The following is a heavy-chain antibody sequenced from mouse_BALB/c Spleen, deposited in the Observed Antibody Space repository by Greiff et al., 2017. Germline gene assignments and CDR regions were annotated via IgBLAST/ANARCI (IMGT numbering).Heavy chain of an antibody. J-gene: IGHJ2*01. Sequence: VQLQQSGAELMKPGASVKISCKATGYTFSSYWIEWVKQRPGHGLEWIGEILPGSGSTNYNEKFKGKATFTADTSSNTAYMQLSSLTSEDSAVYYCGTGTLDYWGQGTTLTVFS. CDR1: GYTFSSYW. CDR3: GTGTLDY. CDR2: ILPGSGST. D-gene: IGHD4-1*01. V-gene: IGHV1-9*01.